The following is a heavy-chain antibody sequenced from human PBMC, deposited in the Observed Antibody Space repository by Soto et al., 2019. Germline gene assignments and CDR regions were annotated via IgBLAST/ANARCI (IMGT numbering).Heavy chain of an antibody. CDR3: AKGGSFDN. D-gene: IGHD6-6*01. CDR1: GFSFSYYG. J-gene: IGHJ4*02. CDR2: ITHDGYNR. V-gene: IGHV3-30*18. Sequence: GGSLRLSCAASGFSFSYYGLHWVRQAPGKGLEWLALITHDGYNRYYADSVKGRFTISRDNSKNTIFLQMNSLKSEDTAVYYCAKGGSFDNWGQGTPVTVSS.